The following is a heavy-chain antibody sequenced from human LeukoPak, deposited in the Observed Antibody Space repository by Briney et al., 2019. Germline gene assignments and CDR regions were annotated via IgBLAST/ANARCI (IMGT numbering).Heavy chain of an antibody. D-gene: IGHD3-16*01. CDR1: GDSISGYY. V-gene: IGHV4-59*01. CDR2: IYNTGSV. Sequence: PSETLSLTCTVSGDSISGYYWNWIRQSPGKGLEWIAFIYNTGSVNYNPSLSSRVTISVDTSKNQFSLNLKSVTAADTAVYYCAGNRNALGDVNWLDPWGQGTLVTVSS. CDR3: AGNRNALGDVNWLDP. J-gene: IGHJ5*02.